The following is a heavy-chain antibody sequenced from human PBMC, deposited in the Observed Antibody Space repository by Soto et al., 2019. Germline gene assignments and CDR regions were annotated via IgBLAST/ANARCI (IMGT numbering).Heavy chain of an antibody. J-gene: IGHJ5*02. CDR2: ISYDGSNK. V-gene: IGHV3-30*18. D-gene: IGHD5-12*01. CDR3: AKGSGYSPLNWLET. CDR1: GFTFSSYG. Sequence: GGSLRLSCAASGFTFSSYGMHWVRQAPGKGLEWVAVISYDGSNKYYADSVKGRFTISRDNSKNTLYLQMNSLRAEDTAVYYCAKGSGYSPLNWLETWGQGTRVTVYS.